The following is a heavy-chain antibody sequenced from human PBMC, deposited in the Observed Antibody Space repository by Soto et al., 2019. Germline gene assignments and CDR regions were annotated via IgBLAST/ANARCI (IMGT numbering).Heavy chain of an antibody. CDR1: ELNFSGSA. CDR3: ARGQQAAIGDYYYHGLDV. CDR2: IRSRANNYAT. D-gene: IGHD3-10*01. J-gene: IGHJ6*02. Sequence: EVRLVESGGGSVQPGGSLKLSCAASELNFSGSAIHWVRQAPGKGLEWVGRIRSRANNYATSSGESVRGRFTFFRDDLKNFAYLQMNTLKTEDTAIYYCARGQQAAIGDYYYHGLDVWGQGTSVTVSS. V-gene: IGHV3-73*02.